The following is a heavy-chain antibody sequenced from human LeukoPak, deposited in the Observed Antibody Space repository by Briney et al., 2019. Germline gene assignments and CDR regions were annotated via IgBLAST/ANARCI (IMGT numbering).Heavy chain of an antibody. Sequence: GGSLRLSCAASAFTFSNHAMSWVRQTPGKGLEWVSGISAGGGSTLYADSVKGRFTVSRDNSKNTLYLQMNSLRAEDTAVYYCAKDLGETYGDYVWSDYWGQGTLVTVSS. CDR1: AFTFSNHA. CDR3: AKDLGETYGDYVWSDY. J-gene: IGHJ4*02. D-gene: IGHD4-17*01. CDR2: ISAGGGST. V-gene: IGHV3-23*01.